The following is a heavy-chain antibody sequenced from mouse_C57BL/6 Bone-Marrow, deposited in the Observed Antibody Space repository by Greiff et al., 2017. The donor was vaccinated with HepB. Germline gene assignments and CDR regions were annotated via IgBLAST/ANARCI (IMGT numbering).Heavy chain of an antibody. CDR2: IYPGSGNT. CDR3: ARDAQAHFDY. CDR1: GYTFTDYY. V-gene: IGHV1-76*01. D-gene: IGHD3-2*02. J-gene: IGHJ2*01. Sequence: VKLMESGAELVRPGASVKLSCKASGYTFTDYYINWVKQRPGQGLEWIARIYPGSGNTYYNEKFKGKATLTAEKSSSTAYMQLSSLTSEDSAVYFCARDAQAHFDYWGQGTTLTVSS.